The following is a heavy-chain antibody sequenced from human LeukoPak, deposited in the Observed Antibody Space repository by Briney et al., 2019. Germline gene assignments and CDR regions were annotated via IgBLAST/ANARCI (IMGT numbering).Heavy chain of an antibody. D-gene: IGHD6-19*01. Sequence: SETLSLTCTVSGGSISSYYWSWIRQPAGKGLEWIGRIYTSGSTNYNPSLKSRVTMSVDTSKNQFSLKLSSVTAADTAVYYCARDLKGRRAAVAGTHYYMDVWGKGTTVTVSS. CDR3: ARDLKGRRAAVAGTHYYMDV. V-gene: IGHV4-4*07. J-gene: IGHJ6*03. CDR1: GGSISSYY. CDR2: IYTSGST.